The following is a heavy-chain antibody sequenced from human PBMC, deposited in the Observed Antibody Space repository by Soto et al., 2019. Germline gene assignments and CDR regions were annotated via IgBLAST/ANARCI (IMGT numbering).Heavy chain of an antibody. CDR2: IWYDGSNK. J-gene: IGHJ3*02. CDR3: ARDSGVVVVHAFDI. V-gene: IGHV3-33*01. Sequence: GGSLRLSCAASGFTFSSYGMHWVRQAPGKGLEWVAVIWYDGSNKYYADSVKGRFTISRDNSKNTLYLQMNSLRAEDTAVYYCARDSGVVVVHAFDIWGQGTMVTVSS. CDR1: GFTFSSYG. D-gene: IGHD2-15*01.